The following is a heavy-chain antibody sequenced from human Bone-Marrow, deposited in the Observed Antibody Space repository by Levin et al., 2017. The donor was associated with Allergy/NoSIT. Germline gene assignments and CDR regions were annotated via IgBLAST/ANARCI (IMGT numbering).Heavy chain of an antibody. Sequence: SETLSLTCSVSGGSITSDDYYWGWIRQPPGKGLEWIGSVYKTGDTYQNPSLKSRVTMSVDTAKNQFSLKLFSVTAADTAVYYCARRSARTITTSPFDYWGQGTLVTVSS. J-gene: IGHJ4*02. CDR3: ARRSARTITTSPFDY. CDR1: GGSITSDDYY. CDR2: VYKTGDT. V-gene: IGHV4-39*01. D-gene: IGHD4-17*01.